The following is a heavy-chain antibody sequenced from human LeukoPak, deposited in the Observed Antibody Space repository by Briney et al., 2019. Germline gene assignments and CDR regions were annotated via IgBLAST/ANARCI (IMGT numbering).Heavy chain of an antibody. CDR1: GFTYTSSA. V-gene: IGHV1-58*01. D-gene: IGHD4-17*01. Sequence: TSVKVSCKASGFTYTSSAVQWVRQARGQRLEWIGWIVVGSGNTNYAQKFQERVTITRDMSTSTAYMELSSLRSEDTAVYYCAADYGDYAYNWFDPWGQGTLVTVSS. J-gene: IGHJ5*02. CDR2: IVVGSGNT. CDR3: AADYGDYAYNWFDP.